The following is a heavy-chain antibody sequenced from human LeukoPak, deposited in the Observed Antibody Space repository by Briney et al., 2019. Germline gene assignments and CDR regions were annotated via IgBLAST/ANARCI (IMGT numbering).Heavy chain of an antibody. V-gene: IGHV3-23*01. J-gene: IGHJ4*02. Sequence: PGGSLRLSCAASGITFSSYAMSWVRQAPGKGLEWVSAISGSGGSTYYADSVKGRFTISRDNSKNTLYLQMNSLRAEDTAVYYCASGPGSYYKNFDYWGQGTPVTVSS. CDR2: ISGSGGST. D-gene: IGHD3-10*01. CDR3: ASGPGSYYKNFDY. CDR1: GITFSSYA.